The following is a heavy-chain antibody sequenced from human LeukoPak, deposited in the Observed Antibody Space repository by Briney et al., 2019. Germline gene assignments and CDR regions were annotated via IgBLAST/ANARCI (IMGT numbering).Heavy chain of an antibody. V-gene: IGHV3-53*01. CDR2: IYSDDTT. J-gene: IGHJ4*02. Sequence: GGSLRLSCAVSGFNVSDNYMSWVRQAPGKGLEWGSLIYSDDTTLYADSVKGRFTISRDISMNTLYLQMNSLRAEDTAMYYCARRAGGYSHPYDYWGQGILVTVSS. CDR1: GFNVSDNY. CDR3: ARRAGGYSHPYDY. D-gene: IGHD4-23*01.